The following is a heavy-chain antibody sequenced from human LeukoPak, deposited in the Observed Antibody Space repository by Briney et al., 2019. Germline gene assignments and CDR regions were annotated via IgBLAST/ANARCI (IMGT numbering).Heavy chain of an antibody. D-gene: IGHD7-27*01. CDR1: GGSISSGGYS. J-gene: IGHJ4*02. CDR2: INHSGST. CDR3: ARDQSGKNGGFDY. V-gene: IGHV4-30-2*01. Sequence: SQTLSLTCAVSGGSISSGGYSWSWIRQPSGKGLEWIGEINHSGSTNYNPSLKSRVTISVDTSKNQFSLKLSSVTAADTAVYYCARDQSGKNGGFDYWGQGTLVTVSS.